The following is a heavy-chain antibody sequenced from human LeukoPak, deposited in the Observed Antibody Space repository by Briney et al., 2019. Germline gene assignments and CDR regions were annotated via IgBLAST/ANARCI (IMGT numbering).Heavy chain of an antibody. V-gene: IGHV4-59*08. CDR2: IYYSGST. CDR1: GGSISSYY. J-gene: IGHJ4*02. Sequence: SETLSLTCTVSGGSISSYYWSWIRQPPGKGLEWIGYIYYSGSTNYNPSLKSRVTISVDTSKNQFSLKLSSVTAADTAVYYCARKYSSSWYFDGAHYFDYWGQGTLVTVSS. D-gene: IGHD6-13*01. CDR3: ARKYSSSWYFDGAHYFDY.